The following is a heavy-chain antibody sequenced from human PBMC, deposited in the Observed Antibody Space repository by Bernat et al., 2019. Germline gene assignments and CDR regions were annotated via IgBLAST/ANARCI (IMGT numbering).Heavy chain of an antibody. CDR2: IWYDGSNK. Sequence: VQRVESGGGVVRPGGSLRLSCAASGFTFSSYGMHCVRQAPGKGLEWVAAIWYDGSNKYYADSVKGRFTISRDKSKNTLYLQMNSLRAEDTAVYYCARATTVNYFVYWGQGTLVTVSS. V-gene: IGHV3-33*01. J-gene: IGHJ4*02. CDR1: GFTFSSYG. CDR3: ARATTVNYFVY. D-gene: IGHD4-11*01.